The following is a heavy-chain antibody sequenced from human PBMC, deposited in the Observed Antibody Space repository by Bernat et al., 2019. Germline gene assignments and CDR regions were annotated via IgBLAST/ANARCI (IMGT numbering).Heavy chain of an antibody. CDR1: GGSISSYD. D-gene: IGHD7-27*01. J-gene: IGHJ4*02. CDR3: ARGWGYFDY. Sequence: QVQLQQWGAGLLKPSETLSLTCTVSGGSISSYDWSWIRQPPGKGLEWIGFFSYSGSTKYNPSLKSRVTISVDTSKNQLSLNLSSVTTADTAVYYCARGWGYFDYWGQGSLVTVS. V-gene: IGHV4-59*01. CDR2: FSYSGST.